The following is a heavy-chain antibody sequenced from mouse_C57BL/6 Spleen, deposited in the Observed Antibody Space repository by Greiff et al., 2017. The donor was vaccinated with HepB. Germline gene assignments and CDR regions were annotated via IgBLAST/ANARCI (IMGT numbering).Heavy chain of an antibody. CDR3: ARGETWFAY. CDR1: GFTFSSYG. V-gene: IGHV5-6*01. J-gene: IGHJ3*01. CDR2: ISSGGSYT. Sequence: EVQLMESGGDLVKPGGSLKLSCAASGFTFSSYGMSWVRQTPDKRLEWVATISSGGSYTYYPDSVKGRFTISRDNAKNTLYLQMSSLKSEDTAMYYCARGETWFAYWGQGTLVTVSA.